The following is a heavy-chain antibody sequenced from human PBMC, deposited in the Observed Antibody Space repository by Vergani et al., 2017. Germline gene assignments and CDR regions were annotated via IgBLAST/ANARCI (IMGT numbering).Heavy chain of an antibody. CDR2: IYYTGTT. J-gene: IGHJ1*01. CDR1: GVSIGSNSYY. CDR3: TRHGRSGWAGYFQH. Sequence: QLQLQESGPGPVKPSETLSLTCTVSGVSIGSNSYYWGWIRQPPGKGLEWIGTIYYTGTTYYNEAHKSRLTISLDTSKNQFSLDLTSVTAADTAVYYCTRHGRSGWAGYFQHWGQGTLVTASS. D-gene: IGHD6-19*01. V-gene: IGHV4-39*01.